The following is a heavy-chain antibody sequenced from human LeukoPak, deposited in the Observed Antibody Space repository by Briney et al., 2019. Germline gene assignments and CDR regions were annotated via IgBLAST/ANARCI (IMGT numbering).Heavy chain of an antibody. CDR3: ARDPSGSWNDVGTFDS. CDR1: GFTLSNYG. CDR2: LWYDGANK. J-gene: IGHJ4*02. D-gene: IGHD3-10*01. V-gene: IGHV3-33*01. Sequence: GGSLRLSCAASGFTLSNYGMHWVRQAPGKGLEWVALLWYDGANKNYADSVKGRFIISRDNSKNTLYLQMNSLRAEDTALYYCARDPSGSWNDVGTFDSWGQGALVSVSS.